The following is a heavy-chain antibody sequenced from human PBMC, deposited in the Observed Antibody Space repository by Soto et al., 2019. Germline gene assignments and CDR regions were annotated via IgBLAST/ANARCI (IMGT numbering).Heavy chain of an antibody. CDR1: GFTFSSDA. Sequence: GGSLRLSCAASGFTFSSDAMSWVRQAPGKGLEWVSTIGGSGGSRYYTDSVKGRFTISRDNSKNTLYLQMNSLRVEETAVYYCAKDGRWFGGWGQGPMVTVYS. CDR3: AKDGRWFGG. D-gene: IGHD3-16*01. CDR2: IGGSGGSR. V-gene: IGHV3-23*01. J-gene: IGHJ4*02.